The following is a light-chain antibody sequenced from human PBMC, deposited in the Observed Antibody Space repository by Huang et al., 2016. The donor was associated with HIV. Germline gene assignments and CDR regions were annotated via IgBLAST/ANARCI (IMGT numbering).Light chain of an antibody. CDR3: QQSRT. J-gene: IGKJ4*01. CDR1: QDISSY. V-gene: IGKV1-9*01. CDR2: AAS. Sequence: IQLTQSPSSLSASVGDRVTITCRASQDISSYLAWYQQKPGKAHKLLIFAASTLQSGVPSRFSGSGSGTDFTLTISSLQPEDFATYYCQQSRTFGGGTKVDIK.